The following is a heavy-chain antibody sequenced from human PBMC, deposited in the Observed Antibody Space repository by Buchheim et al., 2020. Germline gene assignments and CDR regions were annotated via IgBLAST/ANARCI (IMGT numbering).Heavy chain of an antibody. CDR2: IYYSGST. CDR3: ARDSDGEGSHRIMDV. CDR1: GGSISSYY. Sequence: QVQLQESGPGLVKPSETLSLTCTVSGGSISSYYWSWIRQPPGKGLEWIGYIYYSGSTNYTPSLKSRVTISVDTSKNQFSLKLSSVTAADTAVYYCARDSDGEGSHRIMDVWGQGTT. J-gene: IGHJ6*02. D-gene: IGHD3-10*01. V-gene: IGHV4-59*01.